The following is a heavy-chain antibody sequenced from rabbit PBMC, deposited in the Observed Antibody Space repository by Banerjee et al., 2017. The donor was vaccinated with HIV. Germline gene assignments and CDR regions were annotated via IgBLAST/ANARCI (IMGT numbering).Heavy chain of an antibody. V-gene: IGHV1S45*01. CDR3: AREGTGYGGYGYGNTHNL. CDR2: IYTGSGST. CDR1: GFSFSSGYD. Sequence: QEQLVESGGGLVQPEGSLTLTCKASGFSFSSGYDMCWVRQTPGKGLEWIGCIYTGSGSTYYASWAKGRFTISKTSSTTVTLQMTSLTAADTATYFCAREGTGYGGYGYGNTHNLWGQGTLVT. J-gene: IGHJ3*01. D-gene: IGHD6-1*01.